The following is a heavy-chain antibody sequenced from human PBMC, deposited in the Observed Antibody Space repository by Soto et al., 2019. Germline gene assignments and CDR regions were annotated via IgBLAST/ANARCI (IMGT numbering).Heavy chain of an antibody. CDR3: ARLRYSSSLGYYYYGMDV. J-gene: IGHJ6*02. Sequence: ESLKISCKGSGYSFTSYWIGWVRQMPGKGLEWMGIIYPGDSDTRYSPSFQGQVTISADKSISTAYLQWSSLKASDTAMYYCARLRYSSSLGYYYYGMDVWGQGTTVTVSS. CDR2: IYPGDSDT. CDR1: GYSFTSYW. V-gene: IGHV5-51*01. D-gene: IGHD6-6*01.